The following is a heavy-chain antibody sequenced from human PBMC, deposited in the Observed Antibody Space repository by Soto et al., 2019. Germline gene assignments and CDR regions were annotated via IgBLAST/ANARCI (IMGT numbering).Heavy chain of an antibody. V-gene: IGHV4-61*01. Sequence: PSETLSLTCTVSGGSVSSDTHYWSWIRQPPGKRLEWIGFIYSSGSTNYNPSLKSRVTMLVDTSKNQFSLKLRSVIAADTAVYHCARFVRSCSGTTCYTRADVWGQGTTVTVSS. D-gene: IGHD2-2*02. J-gene: IGHJ6*02. CDR2: IYSSGST. CDR1: GGSVSSDTHY. CDR3: ARFVRSCSGTTCYTRADV.